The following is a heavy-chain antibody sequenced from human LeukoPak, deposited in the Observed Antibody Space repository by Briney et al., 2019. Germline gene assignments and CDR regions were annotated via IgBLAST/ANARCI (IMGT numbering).Heavy chain of an antibody. V-gene: IGHV3-33*06. CDR1: GFTFSTWG. CDR2: IWCDGTNK. Sequence: PGGSLRLSCAASGFTFSTWGMHWVRQAPGKGLEWVAVIWCDGTNKYYADSVKGRFTISRDNSKNTLYLQMNSLRAEDTAVYYCAKDVTTGTLALDYWGQGTLVTVSS. D-gene: IGHD1-1*01. J-gene: IGHJ4*02. CDR3: AKDVTTGTLALDY.